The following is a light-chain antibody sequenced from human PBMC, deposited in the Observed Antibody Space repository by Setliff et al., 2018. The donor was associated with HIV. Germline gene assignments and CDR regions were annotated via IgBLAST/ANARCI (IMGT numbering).Light chain of an antibody. CDR2: DVS. CDR3: YSYAGSYTYV. J-gene: IGLJ1*01. CDR1: SSDVGGYNY. V-gene: IGLV2-11*01. Sequence: QSVLTQPRSVSGSPGQSVTISCTGTSSDVGGYNYVSWYQQHPGKAPKLMIYDVSKRPSGVPDRFSGSKSGNTASLTISGLRAEDEADYYRYSYAGSYTYVFGTGTKVTV.